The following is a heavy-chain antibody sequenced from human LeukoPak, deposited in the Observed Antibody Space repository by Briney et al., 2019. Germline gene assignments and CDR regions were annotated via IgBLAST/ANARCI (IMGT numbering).Heavy chain of an antibody. CDR2: ISSGSTYI. CDR1: GFTFSTYS. Sequence: GGSLRLSCAASGFTFSTYSMNWVRQAPGKGLEWVSSISSGSTYIYYADSVKGRFTISRDNAKKSLYLQMNNLRAEDTAFYHCARDGRHYYDSGSYYLDWFDPWGQGTLVTVSS. J-gene: IGHJ5*02. D-gene: IGHD3-10*01. V-gene: IGHV3-21*04. CDR3: ARDGRHYYDSGSYYLDWFDP.